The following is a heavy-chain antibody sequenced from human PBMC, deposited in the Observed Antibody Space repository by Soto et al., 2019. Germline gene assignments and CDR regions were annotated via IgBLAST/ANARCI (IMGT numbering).Heavy chain of an antibody. J-gene: IGHJ4*02. V-gene: IGHV4-34*01. Sequence: QVQLQQSGAGLLKPSETLSLTCAVYGGSFSGYFWSWIRQPPGKGLEWIGEINDSGSINYNPSLKSRFTILVDTSKNQLSLNLSSVTAADTTVYYCARFVGATNTIRRSPRDYWGQGTLVTVSS. CDR3: ARFVGATNTIRRSPRDY. D-gene: IGHD3-10*01. CDR2: INDSGSI. CDR1: GGSFSGYF.